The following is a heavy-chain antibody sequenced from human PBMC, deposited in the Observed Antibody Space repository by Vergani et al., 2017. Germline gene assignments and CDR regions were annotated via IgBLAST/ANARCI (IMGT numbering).Heavy chain of an antibody. Sequence: QVQLQESGPGLVKPSQTLSLTCIVSGGSINSGGYFWSWIRQHPGKGLEWVGYISYTGSTTYNPSLKSRVIVSVDTTKNQFSLKLTSVTAADPAIYYCARAPVAGNCFDPWGQGTLVTGSS. CDR3: ARAPVAGNCFDP. J-gene: IGHJ5*02. CDR1: GGSINSGGYF. V-gene: IGHV4-31*02. CDR2: ISYTGST. D-gene: IGHD6-19*01.